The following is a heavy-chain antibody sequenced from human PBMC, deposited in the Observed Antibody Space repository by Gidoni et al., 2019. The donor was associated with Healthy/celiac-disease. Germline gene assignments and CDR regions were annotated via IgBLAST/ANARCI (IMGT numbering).Heavy chain of an antibody. CDR3: ARAMIVVVITGWFDP. V-gene: IGHV4-34*01. CDR1: GGSFSGYY. Sequence: QVQLQQWGAGLLKPSETLSLPCAVYGGSFSGYYWSWIRQPPGKGLEWIGEINHSGSTNYNPSLKSRVTISVDTSKNQFSLKLSSVTAADTAVYYCARAMIVVVITGWFDPWGQGTLVTVSS. D-gene: IGHD3-22*01. J-gene: IGHJ5*02. CDR2: INHSGST.